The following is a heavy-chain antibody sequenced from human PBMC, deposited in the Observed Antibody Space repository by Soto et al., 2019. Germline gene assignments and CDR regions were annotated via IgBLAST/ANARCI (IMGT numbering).Heavy chain of an antibody. V-gene: IGHV3-21*06. CDR1: GLTFTRDS. Sequence: GGSLRLSCAASGLTFTRDSMNWVRQAPGKGREWVSSISSTTNYIYYGDSMKGRFTIPRDNAKNSLYLEMNRLRAEDTAVYYCARESEDLTSNFDYWGQGTLVTVSS. CDR2: ISSTTNYI. CDR3: ARESEDLTSNFDY. J-gene: IGHJ4*02.